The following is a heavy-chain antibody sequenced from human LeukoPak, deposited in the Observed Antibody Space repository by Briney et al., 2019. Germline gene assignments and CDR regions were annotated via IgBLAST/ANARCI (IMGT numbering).Heavy chain of an antibody. V-gene: IGHV6-1*01. CDR2: TYYRSTWYN. Sequence: SQTLSLTCAISGDSVSSNSVTWNWIRQSPSRGLEWLGRTYYRSTWYNDYAVSVGGRITVNPDTSKNQFSLHLNSVTPEDTAVYYCARRLTQYDCFDPWGQGILVTVSS. D-gene: IGHD2-2*01. CDR3: ARRLTQYDCFDP. CDR1: GDSVSSNSVT. J-gene: IGHJ5*02.